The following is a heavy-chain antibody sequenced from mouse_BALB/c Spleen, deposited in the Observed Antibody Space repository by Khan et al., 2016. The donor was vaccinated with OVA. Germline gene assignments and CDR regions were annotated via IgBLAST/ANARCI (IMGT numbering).Heavy chain of an antibody. J-gene: IGHJ2*01. CDR2: ISYSGST. D-gene: IGHD3-3*01. CDR3: AMTARIKY. CDR1: GYSITSGYG. V-gene: IGHV3-2*02. Sequence: EVQLQESGPGLVKPSQSLSLTCTVTGYSITSGYGWNWIRQFPGNKLEWMGYISYSGSTNYNPSLKSRISFTRDTSKNQFFLQLNSLTTEDTATYYSAMTARIKYWGQGTTLTVSS.